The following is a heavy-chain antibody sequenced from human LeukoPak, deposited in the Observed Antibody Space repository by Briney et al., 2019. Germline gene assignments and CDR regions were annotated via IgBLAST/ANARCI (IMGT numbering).Heavy chain of an antibody. Sequence: PSETLSLTCTVSGGSISSSSYYWGWIRQPPGKGLEWIGSIYYSGSTYYNPSLKSRVTISVDTSKNQFSLKLSSVTAADTAVYYCARGLFDSSGYYQLYYFDYWGQVTLVTVSS. D-gene: IGHD3-22*01. CDR3: ARGLFDSSGYYQLYYFDY. J-gene: IGHJ4*02. CDR1: GGSISSSSYY. V-gene: IGHV4-39*01. CDR2: IYYSGST.